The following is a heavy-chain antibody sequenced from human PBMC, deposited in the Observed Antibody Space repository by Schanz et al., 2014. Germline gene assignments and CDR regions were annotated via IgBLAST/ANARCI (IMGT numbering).Heavy chain of an antibody. V-gene: IGHV3-23*04. CDR3: ARRITGTHHNPYYHGMDV. D-gene: IGHD1-20*01. CDR2: ISGSGETT. CDR1: GFTFSSYA. J-gene: IGHJ6*02. Sequence: EVLLVESGGGLVQPGGSLRLSCAASGFTFSSYAMSWVRQAPGKGLEWVSAISGSGETTYYADSVKGRFTISRDNSKNALYLQMNSLRAEDTAVYYCARRITGTHHNPYYHGMDVWGQGTTVTVSS.